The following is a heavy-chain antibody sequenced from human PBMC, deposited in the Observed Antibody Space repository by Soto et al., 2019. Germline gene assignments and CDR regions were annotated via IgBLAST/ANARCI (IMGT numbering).Heavy chain of an antibody. CDR3: ARQAGWRSYADY. J-gene: IGHJ4*02. V-gene: IGHV3-7*01. Sequence: GGSLRLSCAASGFTFCSYWMSWVRQAPGKGLEWVASLKQDGSEEYYVDSVKGRFTISRDNAKNSLSLQMNGLRAEDTAVYYCARQAGWRSYADYWGQGTLVTVSS. D-gene: IGHD3-3*01. CDR1: GFTFCSYW. CDR2: LKQDGSEE.